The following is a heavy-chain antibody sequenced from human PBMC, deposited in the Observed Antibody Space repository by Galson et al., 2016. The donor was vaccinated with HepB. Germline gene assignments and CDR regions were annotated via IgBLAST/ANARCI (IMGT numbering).Heavy chain of an antibody. D-gene: IGHD6-19*01. CDR3: ACARVGISGWYGY. V-gene: IGHV1-8*01. CDR1: GYTFSSHD. CDR2: MNPNSGDR. Sequence: SVKVSCKASGYTFSSHDINWVRQATGQGLEWMGWMNPNSGDRGYAQKFQGGVTMTRNTSKSTAYMELSSLRSEDTAVYYCACARVGISGWYGYWGQGTLVTVSS. J-gene: IGHJ4*02.